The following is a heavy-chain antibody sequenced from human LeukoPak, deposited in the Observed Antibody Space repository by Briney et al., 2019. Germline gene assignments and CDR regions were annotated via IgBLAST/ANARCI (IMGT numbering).Heavy chain of an antibody. V-gene: IGHV3-53*01. J-gene: IGHJ4*02. Sequence: PGGSLRLSCAASGFTVSSNYMSWVRQAAGKGLEWVSVIYSGGSTYYADSVKGRFTISRDNSKNTLYLQMNSLRAEDTAVYYCAKDQQWLVHYFDYWGQGTLVTVSS. D-gene: IGHD6-19*01. CDR3: AKDQQWLVHYFDY. CDR1: GFTVSSNY. CDR2: IYSGGST.